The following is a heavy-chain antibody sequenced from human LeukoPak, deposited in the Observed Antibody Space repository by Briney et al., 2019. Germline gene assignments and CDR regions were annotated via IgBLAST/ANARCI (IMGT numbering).Heavy chain of an antibody. CDR1: GFTVSSNY. CDR2: IYSGGST. CDR3: ARTRFGELLGAFDI. Sequence: GGPLRLSCAASGFTVSSNYMSWVRQAPGKGLEWVSVIYSGGSTYYADSVKGRFTISRDNSKNTLYLQMNSLRAEDTAVYYCARTRFGELLGAFDIWGQGTMVTVSS. J-gene: IGHJ3*02. D-gene: IGHD3-10*01. V-gene: IGHV3-53*01.